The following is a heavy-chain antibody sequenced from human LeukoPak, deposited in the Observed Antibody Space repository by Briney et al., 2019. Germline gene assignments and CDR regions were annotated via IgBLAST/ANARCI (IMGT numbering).Heavy chain of an antibody. CDR3: ARMKVIKGASLDY. D-gene: IGHD2/OR15-2a*01. Sequence: GGSLRLSCAASGFIFSSYWMHWVRQAPGKGLVWVSRISGDGSSTSYADFLKGRVTISRDNAMNTVYLQMNSLKTEDTAVYFCARMKVIKGASLDYWGQGSLVTVSS. V-gene: IGHV3-74*01. CDR1: GFIFSSYW. J-gene: IGHJ4*02. CDR2: ISGDGSST.